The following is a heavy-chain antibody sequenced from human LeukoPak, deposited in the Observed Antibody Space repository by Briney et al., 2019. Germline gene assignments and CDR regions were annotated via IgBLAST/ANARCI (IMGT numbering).Heavy chain of an antibody. CDR1: GGSISSGSYY. CDR3: ARGGAFDI. Sequence: SETLSLTCTVSGGSISSGSYYWSWIRQPAGKGLEWIGRIYTSGSTNYNPSLKSRVTISVDTSKNQFSLKLSSVTAADTAVYYCARGGAFDIWGQGTMVTVSS. J-gene: IGHJ3*02. CDR2: IYTSGST. V-gene: IGHV4-61*02.